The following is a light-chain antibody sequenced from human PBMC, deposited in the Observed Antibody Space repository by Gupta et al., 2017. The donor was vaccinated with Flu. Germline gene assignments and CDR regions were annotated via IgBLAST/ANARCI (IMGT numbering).Light chain of an antibody. CDR3: ASYTSRYTVV. CDR2: EVT. J-gene: IGLJ2*01. Sequence: QSALTQPASVSGSPGQSITISCTGTSTDIGGYNYVSWHLQHPGKAPKLMLYEVTNRPSGVSNCSAAFKAGKNAFTNVSGHQADDDAYYFYASYTSRYTVVFGGGTKLTV. V-gene: IGLV2-14*01. CDR1: STDIGGYNY.